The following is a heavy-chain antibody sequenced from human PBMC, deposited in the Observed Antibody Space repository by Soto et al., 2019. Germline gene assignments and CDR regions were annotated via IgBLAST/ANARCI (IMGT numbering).Heavy chain of an antibody. CDR3: TTDMGPGIAAAGYYYYGMDV. J-gene: IGHJ6*02. V-gene: IGHV3-15*07. CDR1: GFTFRNAW. D-gene: IGHD6-13*01. Sequence: GGSLRLSCAASGFTFRNAWMNWVRQAPGKGLEWVGRIKSKTDGGTTDYAAPVKGRFTIPRDDSKNTLYLQMNSLKTEDTAVYYCTTDMGPGIAAAGYYYYGMDVWGQGTTVTVSS. CDR2: IKSKTDGGTT.